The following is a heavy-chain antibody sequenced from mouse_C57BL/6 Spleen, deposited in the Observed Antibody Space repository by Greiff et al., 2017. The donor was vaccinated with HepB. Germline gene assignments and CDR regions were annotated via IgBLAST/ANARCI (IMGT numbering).Heavy chain of an antibody. V-gene: IGHV2-4*01. CDR1: GFSLTSYG. CDR2: IWSGGST. CDR3: AKNDYGSSYWYFDV. D-gene: IGHD1-1*01. J-gene: IGHJ1*03. Sequence: QVQLKESGPGLVQPSQSLSITCTVSGFSLTSYGVHWVRQPPGKGLEWLGVIWSGGSTDYNAAFISRLSISKDNSKSQVFFKMNSLQADDTAIYYCAKNDYGSSYWYFDVWGTGTTVTVSS.